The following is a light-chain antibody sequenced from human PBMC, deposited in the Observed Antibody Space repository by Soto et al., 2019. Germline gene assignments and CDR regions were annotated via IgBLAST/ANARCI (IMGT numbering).Light chain of an antibody. CDR1: GTNIGSYYG. J-gene: IGLJ2*01. Sequence: QSVLTQPPSVSGAPGQKVTISCVGSGTNIGSYYGVHWYQQLPGAAPKLLIYDNSNRPSGVADRFSGSKSGTSASLAITGLQTDDEADYFCQTYDSRLSASIFGGGTKLTVL. CDR3: QTYDSRLSASI. V-gene: IGLV1-40*01. CDR2: DNS.